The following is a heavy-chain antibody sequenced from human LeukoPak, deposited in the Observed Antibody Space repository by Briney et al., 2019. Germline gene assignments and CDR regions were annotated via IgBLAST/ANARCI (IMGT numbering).Heavy chain of an antibody. CDR1: GYTFTGYY. Sequence: ASVKVSCKASGYTFTGYYMHWVRQAPGQGLEWMGWINPNSGGTNYAQKFQGRVTMTRDTSISTAYMELSRLRSDDTAVYYCARDLRAASHPHFDPWGQGTLVTVSS. D-gene: IGHD6-6*01. J-gene: IGHJ5*02. CDR2: INPNSGGT. V-gene: IGHV1-2*02. CDR3: ARDLRAASHPHFDP.